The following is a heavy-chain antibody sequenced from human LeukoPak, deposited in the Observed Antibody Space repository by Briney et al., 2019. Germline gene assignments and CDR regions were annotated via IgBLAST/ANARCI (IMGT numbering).Heavy chain of an antibody. Sequence: GGSLRLSCAASGFTFDDYAMHWVRQAPGKGLEWVSGISWNSGSIGYADSVEGRFTISRDNAKNSLYLQMNSLRAEDTALYYCAKGIYSGYYQGAFDYWGQGTLVTVSS. CDR2: ISWNSGSI. CDR1: GFTFDDYA. D-gene: IGHD3-22*01. CDR3: AKGIYSGYYQGAFDY. J-gene: IGHJ4*02. V-gene: IGHV3-9*01.